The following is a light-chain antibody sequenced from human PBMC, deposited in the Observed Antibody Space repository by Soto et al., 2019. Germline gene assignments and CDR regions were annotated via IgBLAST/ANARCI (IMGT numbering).Light chain of an antibody. J-gene: IGKJ4*01. CDR3: QQHSNWPLT. Sequence: EIVLTQSPATLSLSPGERATLSCRASQSVGNWLFWYQQKRGHAPRLLIYDASSRAAGVPERFSASGSGTDFTLTISSLEPEDFTVYYCQQHSNWPLTFGGGTKVEIK. CDR2: DAS. CDR1: QSVGNW. V-gene: IGKV3-11*01.